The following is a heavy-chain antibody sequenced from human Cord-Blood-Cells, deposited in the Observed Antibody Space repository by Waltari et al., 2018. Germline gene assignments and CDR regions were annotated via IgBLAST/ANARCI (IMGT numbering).Heavy chain of an antibody. J-gene: IGHJ6*02. CDR1: GFTFSNAW. Sequence: EVQLVESGGGLVKPGGSLRLSCAASGFTFSNAWMSWVRQAPGTGLEWVGRSKSKTEGGKTDYAAPVKGRFTISRDDSKNTLYLQMNSLKTEDTAVYYCTTVPVVTTSYYYYYGMDVWGQGTTVTVSS. V-gene: IGHV3-15*01. CDR2: SKSKTEGGKT. CDR3: TTVPVVTTSYYYYYGMDV. D-gene: IGHD3-22*01.